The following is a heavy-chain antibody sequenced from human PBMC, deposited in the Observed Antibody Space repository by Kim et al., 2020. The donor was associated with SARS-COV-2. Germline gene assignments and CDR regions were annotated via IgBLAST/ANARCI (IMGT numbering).Heavy chain of an antibody. CDR2: ISAYNGNT. V-gene: IGHV1-18*04. J-gene: IGHJ4*02. Sequence: ASVKVSCKASGYTFTSYGISWVRQAPGQGLEWMGWISAYNGNTNYAQKLQGRVTMTTDTSTSTAYMELRSLRSDDTAVYYCARDRRDDILTGYYKDMFDYWGQGTLVIVSS. CDR3: ARDRRDDILTGYYKDMFDY. CDR1: GYTFTSYG. D-gene: IGHD3-9*01.